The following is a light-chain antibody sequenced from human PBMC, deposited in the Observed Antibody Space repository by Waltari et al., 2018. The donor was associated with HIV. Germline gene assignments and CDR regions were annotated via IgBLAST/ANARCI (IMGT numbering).Light chain of an antibody. CDR3: SSYTSSITYV. CDR2: AVS. J-gene: IGLJ1*01. V-gene: IGLV2-14*03. Sequence: QSALTQPASVSGSPGQSLTIYCPRTSNDLGNYNYVSWHQPHPGEAPKLIVHAVSDRPSGISNRFSGSKSGNTASLTISGLQTEDEADYYCSSYTSSITYVFGSGTRVTVL. CDR1: SNDLGNYNY.